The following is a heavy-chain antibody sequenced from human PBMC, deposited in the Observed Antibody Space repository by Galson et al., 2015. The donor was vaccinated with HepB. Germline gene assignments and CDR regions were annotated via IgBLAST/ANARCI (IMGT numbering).Heavy chain of an antibody. CDR3: ARGLRFLDRGTYYYYYGVDV. D-gene: IGHD3-3*01. CDR2: INPSGGTT. Sequence: SVKVSCKAFGYTFTTYYIHWVRQAPGQGLEWMGIINPSGGTTTYAQKFQGRVTMTRDTSTSTVYMELSSLTSEDTAIYYCARGLRFLDRGTYYYYYGVDVWGQGTTVTVAS. CDR1: GYTFTTYY. J-gene: IGHJ6*02. V-gene: IGHV1-46*01.